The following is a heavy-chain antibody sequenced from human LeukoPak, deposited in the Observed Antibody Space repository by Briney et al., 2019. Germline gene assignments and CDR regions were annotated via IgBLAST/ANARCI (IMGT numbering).Heavy chain of an antibody. V-gene: IGHV4-4*07. CDR3: ARVELATIDHFDY. J-gene: IGHJ4*02. CDR2: IYSSGST. CDR1: GGSLSFSY. D-gene: IGHD5-24*01. Sequence: SETLSLTCTVSGGSLSFSYWSWIRHPAGKGLEWIGRIYSSGSTNYNPSLKSRVTMSVDTSKNQFSLKLTSVTAADTAVYYCARVELATIDHFDYWGQGILVTVSS.